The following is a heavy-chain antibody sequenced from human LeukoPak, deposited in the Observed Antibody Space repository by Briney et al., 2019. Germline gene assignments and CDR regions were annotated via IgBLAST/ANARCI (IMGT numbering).Heavy chain of an antibody. CDR1: GYTFTSYY. CDR3: ARRMRVASSWPGGPFDY. J-gene: IGHJ4*02. Sequence: ASVKVSCKASGYTFTSYYMHWVRQAPGQGLEWMGWINPNSGGTNYAQKFQGRVTMTRDTSISTAYMELSRLRSDDTAVYYCARRMRVASSWPGGPFDYWGQGTLVTVSS. D-gene: IGHD6-13*01. CDR2: INPNSGGT. V-gene: IGHV1-2*02.